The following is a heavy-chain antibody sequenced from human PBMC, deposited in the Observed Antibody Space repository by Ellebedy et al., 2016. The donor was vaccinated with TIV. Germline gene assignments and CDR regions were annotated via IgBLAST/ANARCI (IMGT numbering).Heavy chain of an antibody. J-gene: IGHJ4*02. Sequence: SETLSLXCTFSGDSVNRGGFYWGWIRQPPGKGLEWIGYIYYSGTTNYNPSLKSRVSISVDKSKNQLSLNLRSVSAADTAVYFCSTTGTGTLAGIEHWGQGALVTVSS. V-gene: IGHV4-61*05. CDR2: IYYSGTT. CDR1: GDSVNRGGFY. CDR3: STTGTGTLAGIEH. D-gene: IGHD6-19*01.